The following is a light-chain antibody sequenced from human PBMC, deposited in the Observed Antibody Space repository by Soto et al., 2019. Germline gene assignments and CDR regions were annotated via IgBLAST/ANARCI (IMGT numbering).Light chain of an antibody. CDR1: QSISSTY. CDR2: GAS. CDR3: QQYDSSPLMHT. J-gene: IGKJ2*01. V-gene: IGKV3-20*01. Sequence: EIVLTQSPGTLSLSPGDRATLFCRASQSISSTYLAWYQQQPGQAPRLLIYGASSRARGIPARFSGSGSGTDFTLTISRLEPEDFAVYYCQQYDSSPLMHTFGQGTKLEIK.